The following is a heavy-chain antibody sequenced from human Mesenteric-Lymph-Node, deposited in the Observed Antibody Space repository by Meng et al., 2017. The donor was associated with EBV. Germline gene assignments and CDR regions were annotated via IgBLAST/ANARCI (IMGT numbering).Heavy chain of an antibody. CDR1: GGSFSGYN. CDR2: INHSGST. V-gene: IGHV4-34*01. CDR3: ARGEKGPIDY. Sequence: RQGWAPGLLHLPGTLSPASAGYGGSFSGYNWSWIRQPPGKGLEWIGEINHSGSTNYNPSLKSRVTISVDTSKNQFSLKLSSVTAADTAVYYCARGEKGPIDYWGQGTLVTVSS. J-gene: IGHJ4*02.